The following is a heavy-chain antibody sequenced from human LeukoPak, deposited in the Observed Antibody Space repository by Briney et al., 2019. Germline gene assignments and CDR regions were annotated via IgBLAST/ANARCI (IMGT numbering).Heavy chain of an antibody. CDR3: ARDPPYYDYVWGSYRHDAFDI. Sequence: ASVKVSCKASGYTFTSYAMNWVRQAPGQGLEWMGWINTNTGNPTYAQGFTGRFVFSLDTSVSAAYLQISSLKAEDTAVYYCARDPPYYDYVWGSYRHDAFDIWGQGTMVTVSS. V-gene: IGHV7-4-1*02. D-gene: IGHD3-16*02. CDR1: GYTFTSYA. J-gene: IGHJ3*02. CDR2: INTNTGNP.